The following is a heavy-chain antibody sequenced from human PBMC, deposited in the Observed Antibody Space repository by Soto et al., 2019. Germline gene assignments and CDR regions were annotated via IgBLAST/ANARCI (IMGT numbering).Heavy chain of an antibody. J-gene: IGHJ6*02. CDR2: IDNAGSSA. D-gene: IGHD1-26*01. Sequence: EVPLVASGGGLVQPGGSLRLSCAASGFTFSIYWMHWVRQAPGTGPVWVSRIDNAGSSARYADSVKGRFTISRDNAKNTVYLQMNSLRAEDTAVYYCTRVGGSVSGMDVWGQGTTVTVSS. CDR3: TRVGGSVSGMDV. V-gene: IGHV3-74*01. CDR1: GFTFSIYW.